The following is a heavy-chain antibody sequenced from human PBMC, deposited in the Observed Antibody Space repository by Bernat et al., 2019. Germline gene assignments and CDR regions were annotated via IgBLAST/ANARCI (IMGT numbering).Heavy chain of an antibody. Sequence: QVQLQESGPGLVKPSQTLSLTCTVSGGSISSGGYYWSWIRQHPGKGLEWIGYIYYSGSTYYNPSLKSRVTISVDTSKNQFSLKLGSVTAADTAVYYCARVSPLGHLYYYYCCMDVWGQGTTVTLS. CDR2: IYYSGST. CDR1: GGSISSGGYY. D-gene: IGHD3-16*01. J-gene: IGHJ6*01. V-gene: IGHV4-31*03. CDR3: ARVSPLGHLYYYYCCMDV.